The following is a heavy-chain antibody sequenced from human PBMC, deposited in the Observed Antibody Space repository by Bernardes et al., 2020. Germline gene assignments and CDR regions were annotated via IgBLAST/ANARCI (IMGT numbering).Heavy chain of an antibody. D-gene: IGHD6-6*01. CDR3: ARSSSPKEEDWFDP. Sequence: SETLSLTCTVSGGSISSSSYYWGWIRQPPGKGLEWIGSIYYSGSTYYNPSLKSRVTISVDTSKNQFSLKLSSVTAADTAVYYCARSSSPKEEDWFDPWGQGTLVTVSS. V-gene: IGHV4-39*01. CDR2: IYYSGST. CDR1: GGSISSSSYY. J-gene: IGHJ5*02.